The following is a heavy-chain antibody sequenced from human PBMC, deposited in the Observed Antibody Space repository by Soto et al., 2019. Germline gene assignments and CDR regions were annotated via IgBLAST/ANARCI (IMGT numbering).Heavy chain of an antibody. CDR1: GYTFYSHS. V-gene: IGHV1-18*01. Sequence: ASVKVYCKASGYTFYSHSISWVRQAPGQGLEWMGRINADYGNTQYAQKFRGRVTMTTATSTTTVYMELTNLRSDDTAVHYCARCIQGDYYYGMDVWG. CDR3: ARCIQGDYYYGMDV. J-gene: IGHJ6*02. D-gene: IGHD5-18*01. CDR2: INADYGNT.